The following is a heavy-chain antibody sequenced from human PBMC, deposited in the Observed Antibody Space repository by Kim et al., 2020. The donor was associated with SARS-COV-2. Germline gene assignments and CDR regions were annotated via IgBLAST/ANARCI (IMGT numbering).Heavy chain of an antibody. V-gene: IGHV3-23*01. D-gene: IGHD6-6*01. J-gene: IGHJ4*02. Sequence: IGGSTYYADSVKGRLTISRDNSKNTLYLQMNSLRAEDTAVYYCAKDSSTHWGQGTLVTVSS. CDR2: IGGST. CDR3: AKDSSTH.